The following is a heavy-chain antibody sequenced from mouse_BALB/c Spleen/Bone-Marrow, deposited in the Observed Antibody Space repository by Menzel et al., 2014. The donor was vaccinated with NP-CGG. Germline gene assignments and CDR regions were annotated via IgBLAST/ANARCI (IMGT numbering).Heavy chain of an antibody. CDR1: GFNIKDTY. D-gene: IGHD2-4*01. Sequence: VQLQQSGAELVKPGASVKLSCTASGFNIKDTYMHWVEQRPEQGLEWIGRIDPANGNTKYDPKFQGKATITADTSSNTVYLQLSSLTSEDTAVYYCARYDYGVYFDYWGQGTTLTVSS. V-gene: IGHV14-3*02. CDR2: IDPANGNT. J-gene: IGHJ2*01. CDR3: ARYDYGVYFDY.